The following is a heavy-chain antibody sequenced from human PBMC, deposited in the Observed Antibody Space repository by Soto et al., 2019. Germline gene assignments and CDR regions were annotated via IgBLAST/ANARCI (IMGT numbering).Heavy chain of an antibody. V-gene: IGHV1-69*02. CDR3: AIAIGGYCSSTSCYAEDCFDP. D-gene: IGHD2-2*01. CDR1: GGTFSSYT. J-gene: IGHJ5*02. CDR2: IIPILGIA. Sequence: QVQLVQSGAEVKKPGSSVKVSCKASGGTFSSYTISWVRQVPGQGLEWMGRIIPILGIASYAQKFQCRGAITEDKSTSTAYMALSSLRSEDTAVYYCAIAIGGYCSSTSCYAEDCFDPWGQGTLVTVSS.